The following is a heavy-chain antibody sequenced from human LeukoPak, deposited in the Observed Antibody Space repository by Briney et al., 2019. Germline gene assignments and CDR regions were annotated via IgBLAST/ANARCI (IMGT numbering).Heavy chain of an antibody. CDR1: GGTFSSYA. CDR3: ARVTFPPSNSGQLDY. Sequence: ASVKVSCKASGGTFSSYAISWVRQAPGQGLEWMGWINPNSGGTNYAQKFQGWVTMTRDTSISTAYMELSRLRSDDTAVYYCARVTFPPSNSGQLDYWGQGTLVTVSS. CDR2: INPNSGGT. D-gene: IGHD6-6*01. J-gene: IGHJ4*02. V-gene: IGHV1-2*04.